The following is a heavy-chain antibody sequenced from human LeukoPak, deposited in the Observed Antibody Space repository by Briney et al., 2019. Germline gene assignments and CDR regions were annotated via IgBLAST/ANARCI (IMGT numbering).Heavy chain of an antibody. Sequence: GGSLRLSCAASGFTFSSYEMNWVRQAPGKGLEWVSYISSSGSTIYYADSVKGRFTISRDNAKNSLYLQMNSLRAEDTAVYYCAREIDDWGCFDYWGQGTLVTVSS. CDR3: AREIDDWGCFDY. D-gene: IGHD2-8*02. CDR2: ISSSGSTI. J-gene: IGHJ4*02. CDR1: GFTFSSYE. V-gene: IGHV3-48*03.